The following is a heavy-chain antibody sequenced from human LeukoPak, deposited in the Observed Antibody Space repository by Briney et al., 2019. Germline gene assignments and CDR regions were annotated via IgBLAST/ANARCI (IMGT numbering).Heavy chain of an antibody. Sequence: PGGSLRLSCAASGFTFSSYWMHRVRQAPGKGLVWVSRINSDGSSISYADSVNGRFTIARDNAKNTLSLQMNSLRVEDTAVYYCARGTSAYGDYANYWGQGTPVTVSS. V-gene: IGHV3-74*01. D-gene: IGHD4-17*01. J-gene: IGHJ4*02. CDR3: ARGTSAYGDYANY. CDR1: GFTFSSYW. CDR2: INSDGSSI.